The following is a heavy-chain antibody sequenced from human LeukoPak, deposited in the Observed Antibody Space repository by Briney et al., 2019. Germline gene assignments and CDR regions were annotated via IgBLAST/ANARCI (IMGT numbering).Heavy chain of an antibody. Sequence: GGSLRLSCAASGFIFSNYWMTWVRQAPGKGLEWVANIKEDGSDKYQVDTVKGRFTISRDNTKNSLFLHMNSLRAEDTAVYYCARWVYGVGNDYWGQGTLVTVSS. CDR1: GFIFSNYW. V-gene: IGHV3-7*01. J-gene: IGHJ4*02. D-gene: IGHD2-8*01. CDR2: IKEDGSDK. CDR3: ARWVYGVGNDY.